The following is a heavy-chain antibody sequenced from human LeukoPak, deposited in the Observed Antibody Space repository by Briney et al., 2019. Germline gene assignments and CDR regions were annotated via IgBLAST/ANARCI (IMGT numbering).Heavy chain of an antibody. CDR2: INPSGGST. CDR1: GYTFTSYY. CDR3: ARVNGDYGPDYYYMDV. Sequence: ASVKVSCKASGYTFTSYYMHWMRQAPGQGLEWMGIINPSGGSTSYAQKFQGRVTMTRDTSISTAYTELSRLRSDDTAVYYCARVNGDYGPDYYYMDVWGKGTTVTISS. D-gene: IGHD4-17*01. J-gene: IGHJ6*03. V-gene: IGHV1-46*01.